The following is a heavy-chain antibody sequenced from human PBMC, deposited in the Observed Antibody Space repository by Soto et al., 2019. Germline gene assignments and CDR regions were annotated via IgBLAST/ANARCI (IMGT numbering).Heavy chain of an antibody. Sequence: PSETLSLTCAVSGYSISSGYYWGWIRQPPGKGLAWIGSIYHSGSTYYNPSLKSRVTISIDTSKNQFSLKVGSVTAADPGVYYCASSSLYGMAVWGQGTTVTVSS. V-gene: IGHV4-38-2*01. CDR3: ASSSLYGMAV. CDR2: IYHSGST. CDR1: GYSISSGYY. J-gene: IGHJ6*02.